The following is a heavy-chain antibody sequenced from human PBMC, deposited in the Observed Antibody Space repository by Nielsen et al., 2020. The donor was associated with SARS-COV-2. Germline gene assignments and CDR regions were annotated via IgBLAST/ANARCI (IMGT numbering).Heavy chain of an antibody. V-gene: IGHV3-9*01. CDR3: ATLAAAGTGYYYYYGMDV. J-gene: IGHJ6*02. CDR1: GFTFDDYA. Sequence: SLKISCAASGFTFDDYAMHWVRQAPGKGLEWVSGISWNSGSIGYADSVKGRFTISRDNAKNSLYLQMNSLRAEDTALYYCATLAAAGTGYYYYYGMDVWGQGTTVTVSS. CDR2: ISWNSGSI. D-gene: IGHD6-13*01.